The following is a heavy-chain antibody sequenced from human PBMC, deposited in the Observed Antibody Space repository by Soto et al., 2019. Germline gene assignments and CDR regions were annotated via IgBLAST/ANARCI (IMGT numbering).Heavy chain of an antibody. CDR2: IKTDGSTT. D-gene: IGHD1-26*01. CDR1: GFTFSSYW. J-gene: IGHJ1*01. CDR3: AKGMSSVPEN. Sequence: VQLVESGGGLVQPGVALRLSCAASGFTFSSYWMYWVRQAPGKGLVWVSRIKTDGSTTSYADSVKGRFTVSRDNASDMLDLQMNSLRAEDTAVYYCAKGMSSVPENWGQGTLVNVSA. V-gene: IGHV3-74*01.